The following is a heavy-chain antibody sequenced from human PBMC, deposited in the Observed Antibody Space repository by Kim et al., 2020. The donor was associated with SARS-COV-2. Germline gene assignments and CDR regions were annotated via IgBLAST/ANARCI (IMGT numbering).Heavy chain of an antibody. J-gene: IGHJ6*02. Sequence: GGSLRLSCAASGFTFSSYEMNWVRQAPGKGLEWVSYISSSGSTIYYADSVKGRFTISRDNAKNSLYLQMNSLRAEDTAVYYCARRAIHLHYYYYYGMDVWGQGTTVTVSS. V-gene: IGHV3-48*03. D-gene: IGHD2-2*01. CDR1: GFTFSSYE. CDR2: ISSSGSTI. CDR3: ARRAIHLHYYYYYGMDV.